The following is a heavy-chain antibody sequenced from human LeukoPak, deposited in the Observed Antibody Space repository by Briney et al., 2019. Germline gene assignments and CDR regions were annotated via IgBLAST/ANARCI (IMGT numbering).Heavy chain of an antibody. Sequence: GGALRLSCAASGFTFSMYWMSWVRQAPGKGLDWLAYINGDGSGKYYVDSVKGRFTMSRDNAKNSLYLQMNSLRAEDTALYYCAISMAGRLAPSDLTGDYWGQGTLVTVSS. CDR2: INGDGSGK. CDR3: AISMAGRLAPSDLTGDY. D-gene: IGHD6-6*01. J-gene: IGHJ4*02. CDR1: GFTFSMYW. V-gene: IGHV3-7*05.